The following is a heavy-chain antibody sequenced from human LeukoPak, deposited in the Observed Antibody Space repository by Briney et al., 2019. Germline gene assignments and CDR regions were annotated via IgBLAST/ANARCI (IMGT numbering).Heavy chain of an antibody. CDR3: ARVVTIDYYMDV. CDR2: IYYSGST. CDR1: GGSISSYY. D-gene: IGHD3-3*01. J-gene: IGHJ6*03. V-gene: IGHV4-59*01. Sequence: KASETLSLTCTVSGGSISSYYWSWIRQPPGKGLEWIGYIYYSGSTNYSPSLKSRVTISVDTSKNQFSLKLSSVTAADTAVYYCARVVTIDYYMDVWGKGTTVTVSS.